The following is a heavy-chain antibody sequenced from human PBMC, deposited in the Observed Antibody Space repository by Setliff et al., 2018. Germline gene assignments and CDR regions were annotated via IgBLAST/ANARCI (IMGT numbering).Heavy chain of an antibody. CDR2: IYYSGSTS. J-gene: IGHJ4*02. V-gene: IGHV4-31*03. CDR3: ARGRNVAARLLDS. D-gene: IGHD6-6*01. Sequence: PAETLSLTCTVSGGSISSGGYYWSWVRQHPGKGLEWIGYIYYSGSTSYYNPSLKSRVTISVDTSKNQFSLKLSSVTAADTAVYYCARGRNVAARLLDSWGQGARVTVSS. CDR1: GGSISSGGYY.